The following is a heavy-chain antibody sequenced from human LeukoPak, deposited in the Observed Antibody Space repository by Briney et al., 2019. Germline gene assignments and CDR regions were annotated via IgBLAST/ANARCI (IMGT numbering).Heavy chain of an antibody. CDR2: IYYSGST. CDR1: GGSISSYY. CDR3: TRRRGYDSNWFDP. Sequence: PSETLSLTCTVSGGSISSYYWSWIRQPPGKGLEWIGYIYYSGSTNYNPSLKSRVTISVDTSKNQFSLKLSSVTAADTAVYYCTRRRGYDSNWFDPWGQGTLVTVSS. J-gene: IGHJ5*02. V-gene: IGHV4-59*01. D-gene: IGHD5-12*01.